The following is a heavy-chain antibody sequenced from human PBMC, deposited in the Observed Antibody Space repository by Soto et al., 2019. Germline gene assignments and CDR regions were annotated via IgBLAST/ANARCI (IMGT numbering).Heavy chain of an antibody. V-gene: IGHV1-46*01. CDR1: GYTLTSHH. D-gene: IGHD1-1*01. J-gene: IGHJ3*02. CDR2: FNPANGVA. Sequence: QVHLVHSGAEVKKPGASMKVSCTASGYTLTSHHVHWVRQAPGRRLEWMGSFNPANGVAQYTARFNGRDIMTRYTSPSTVYMELSGLTSEDTAIFYCARGGGVGLDGSAAFDIWGPGTMVTVSS. CDR3: ARGGGVGLDGSAAFDI.